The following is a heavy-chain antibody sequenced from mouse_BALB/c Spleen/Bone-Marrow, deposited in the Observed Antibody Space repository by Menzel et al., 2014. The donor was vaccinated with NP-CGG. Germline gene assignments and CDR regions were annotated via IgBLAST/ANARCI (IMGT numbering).Heavy chain of an antibody. V-gene: IGHV2-2*02. CDR3: ARNRDYRYDAYFDY. CDR1: GFSLTSYG. Sequence: VQGVESGPGLVQPSQSLSITCTVPGFSLTSYGVHWVRQSPGKGLEWLGVIWSGGSTDYNAAFISRLSISKDNSKSQVFFKMNSLQANDTAIYYCARNRDYRYDAYFDYWGQGTTLTVSS. D-gene: IGHD2-14*01. CDR2: IWSGGST. J-gene: IGHJ2*01.